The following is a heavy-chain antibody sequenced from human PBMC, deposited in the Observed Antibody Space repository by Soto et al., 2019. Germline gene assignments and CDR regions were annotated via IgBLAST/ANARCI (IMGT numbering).Heavy chain of an antibody. Sequence: ASVKVSCKASRYSFPTYAIHWVRQAPGQRLQWMGWINTVNGNTHYSQNFQGRVTITRDSSASTVYMELSSLKSEDTAFYYCASGRGSMFDPWGQGTLVTVSS. D-gene: IGHD3-16*01. CDR2: INTVNGNT. V-gene: IGHV1-3*04. J-gene: IGHJ5*02. CDR1: RYSFPTYA. CDR3: ASGRGSMFDP.